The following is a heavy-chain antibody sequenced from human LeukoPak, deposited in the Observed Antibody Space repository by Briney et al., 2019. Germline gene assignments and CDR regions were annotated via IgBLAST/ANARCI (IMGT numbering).Heavy chain of an antibody. CDR2: IYSGDNT. Sequence: GGSLRLSCAASGFTFGSYWMHWVRHAPGKGLEWVSVIYSGDNTYYVESVKGRFTISRDNSKSTLFLQMNRLRAEDTAVYYCAGRRVLDASFDYWGQGTLVTVSS. CDR3: AGRRVLDASFDY. V-gene: IGHV3-66*02. J-gene: IGHJ4*02. CDR1: GFTFGSYW. D-gene: IGHD3-16*01.